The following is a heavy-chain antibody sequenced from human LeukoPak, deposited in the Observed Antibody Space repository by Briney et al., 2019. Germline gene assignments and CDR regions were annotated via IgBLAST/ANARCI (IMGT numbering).Heavy chain of an antibody. CDR1: GGSFSGYY. CDR2: INHSGST. D-gene: IGHD2-2*01. CDR3: ARASSTTYYYYGMDV. Sequence: SETLSLTCAVYGGSFSGYYWSWIRQPPGKGLEWIGEINHSGSTNYNPSLKSRVTISVDTSKNQFSLKLSSVTAADTAVYYCARASSTTYYYYGMDVWGQGTTVTVSS. V-gene: IGHV4-34*01. J-gene: IGHJ6*02.